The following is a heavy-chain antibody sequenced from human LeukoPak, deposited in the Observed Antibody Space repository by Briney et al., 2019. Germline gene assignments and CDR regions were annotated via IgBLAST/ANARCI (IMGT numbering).Heavy chain of an antibody. CDR2: IYYSGST. CDR3: TRRCKDAYTLYCFDY. Sequence: PSETLSLTCTVSGGSISSYYWSWIRQPPGKGLEWIGYIYYSGSTNHNPSLRSRVTISVDTSKNQFSLKLSSVTAADTAVYYCTRRCKDAYTLYCFDYWGQGTLVTVSS. V-gene: IGHV4-59*01. J-gene: IGHJ4*02. D-gene: IGHD5-24*01. CDR1: GGSISSYY.